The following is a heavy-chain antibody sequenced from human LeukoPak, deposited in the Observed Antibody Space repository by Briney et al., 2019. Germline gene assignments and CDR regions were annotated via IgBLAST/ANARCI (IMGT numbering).Heavy chain of an antibody. CDR1: GGSISTYS. CDR2: IYHSGST. Sequence: PSETLSLTCTISGGSISTYSWNWIRQPPGKGLEWIGYIYHSGSTYYNPSLKSRVTISVDRSKNQFSLNLNSVTAADTAVYFCARAETGTSQNWGQGTLVTVSS. J-gene: IGHJ4*02. CDR3: ARAETGTSQN. V-gene: IGHV4-59*12. D-gene: IGHD2-2*01.